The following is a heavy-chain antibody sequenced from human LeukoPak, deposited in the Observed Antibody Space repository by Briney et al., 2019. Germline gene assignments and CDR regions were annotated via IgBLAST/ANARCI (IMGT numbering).Heavy chain of an antibody. CDR3: AREVGTASYWYFDL. J-gene: IGHJ2*01. CDR2: IYLSGSI. D-gene: IGHD1-26*01. Sequence: SETLSLTCAVYGGSFTGYYWSWIRQPPGKGLEWIGEIYLSGSINYNPSLKSRVTISVDKSKNEFSLKLSSVTAADTAVYYCAREVGTASYWYFDLWGRGTLVTVSS. V-gene: IGHV4-34*01. CDR1: GGSFTGYY.